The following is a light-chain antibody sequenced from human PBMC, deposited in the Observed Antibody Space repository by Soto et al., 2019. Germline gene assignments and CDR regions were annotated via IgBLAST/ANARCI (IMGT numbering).Light chain of an antibody. CDR2: GAS. CDR1: QSISSN. CDR3: PQYDNWPPTYT. V-gene: IGKV3-15*01. J-gene: IGKJ2*01. Sequence: EIVMTQSPATLSMSPGERATLSCRASQSISSNLAWYQQKPGQAPRLLIYGASNRATGIPARFSGGGSETEFTLTISSLQSEDVAVYYCPQYDNWPPTYTFGQGTQLEIK.